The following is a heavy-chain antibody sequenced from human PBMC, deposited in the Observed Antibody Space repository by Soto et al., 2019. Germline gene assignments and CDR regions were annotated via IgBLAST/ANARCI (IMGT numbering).Heavy chain of an antibody. CDR1: GFTFRAYW. CDR3: ARRREGTGRTVDY. J-gene: IGHJ4*02. D-gene: IGHD4-17*01. Sequence: EVHLVESGGGLVQRGGSLRLSCAASGFTFRAYWMSWVRQAPGKGLEWVANIDQDGSGKYYVDSVRGRFTISRDNAHNALYLQTTSLRDEDTAVYYCARRREGTGRTVDYWGQGTLVTVSS. V-gene: IGHV3-7*05. CDR2: IDQDGSGK.